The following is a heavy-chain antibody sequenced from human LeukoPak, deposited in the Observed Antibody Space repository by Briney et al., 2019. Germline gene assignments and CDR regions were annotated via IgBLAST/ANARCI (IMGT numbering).Heavy chain of an antibody. D-gene: IGHD2-2*01. CDR1: GGSISSYY. Sequence: SETLSLTCTVSGGSISSYYWSWIRQPPGKGLEWIGYIYYSGSTNYNPSLKSRVTISVDTSKNQFSLKLSSVTAADTAVYYCARAGGYCSSTSCYGRWTTEGANWFDPWGQGTLVTVSS. CDR2: IYYSGST. V-gene: IGHV4-59*01. CDR3: ARAGGYCSSTSCYGRWTTEGANWFDP. J-gene: IGHJ5*02.